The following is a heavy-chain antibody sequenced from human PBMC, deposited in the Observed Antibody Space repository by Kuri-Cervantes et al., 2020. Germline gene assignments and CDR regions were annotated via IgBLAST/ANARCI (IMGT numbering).Heavy chain of an antibody. J-gene: IGHJ6*03. Sequence: SETLSLTCTVYGEPFTGYYWTWIRQSPGKGLEWIGEINHSGSTNYNPSLKSRVTISVDTSKNQFSLKLSSVTAADTAVYYCARGPGGDYYYYLDVWGKGTTVTVSS. CDR1: GEPFTGYY. V-gene: IGHV4-34*01. CDR3: ARGPGGDYYYYLDV. CDR2: INHSGST. D-gene: IGHD3-10*01.